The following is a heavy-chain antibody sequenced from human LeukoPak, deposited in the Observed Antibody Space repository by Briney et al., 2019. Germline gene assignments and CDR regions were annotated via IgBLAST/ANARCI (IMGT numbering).Heavy chain of an antibody. D-gene: IGHD6-13*01. V-gene: IGHV4-34*01. CDR1: GGSFSGYY. CDR2: INHSGST. J-gene: IGHJ5*02. CDR3: ACIAATDPYNWFDP. Sequence: SETLSLTCAVYGGSFSGYYWSWIRQPPGEGLEWIGEINHSGSTNYNPSPKGRVTISVDTSKNQFSLKLSSVTAADTAVYYCACIAATDPYNWFDPWGQGTLVTVSS.